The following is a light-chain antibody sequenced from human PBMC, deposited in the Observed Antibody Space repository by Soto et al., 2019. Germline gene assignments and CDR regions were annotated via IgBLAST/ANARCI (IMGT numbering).Light chain of an antibody. CDR3: QQSYSTPLT. CDR2: AAS. CDR1: QSISSN. J-gene: IGKJ4*01. V-gene: IGKV1-39*01. Sequence: DLQMTQSPPSLSASVGDRVTITCRASQSISSNLNWYQQKPGKAPKLLIYAASNLQSGVPSRFSGSGSGTDFTLTISSLQPEDFATYYCQQSYSTPLTFGGGTKVEIK.